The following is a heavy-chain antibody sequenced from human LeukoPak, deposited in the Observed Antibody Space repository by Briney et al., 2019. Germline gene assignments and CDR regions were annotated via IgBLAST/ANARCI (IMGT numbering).Heavy chain of an antibody. J-gene: IGHJ4*02. CDR3: ARGGSAGGWELLRRGGSDFDY. CDR2: INPNSGGT. V-gene: IGHV1-2*04. CDR1: GYTFTGYY. D-gene: IGHD1-26*01. Sequence: GASVKVSCKASGYTFTGYYMHWVRQAPGQGLEWMGWINPNSGGTNYAQKFQGWVTMTRDTSISTAYMELSRLRSDDTAVYYCARGGSAGGWELLRRGGSDFDYWGQGTLVTVSS.